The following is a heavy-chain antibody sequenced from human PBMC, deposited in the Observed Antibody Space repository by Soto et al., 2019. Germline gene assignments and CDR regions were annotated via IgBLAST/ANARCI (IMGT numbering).Heavy chain of an antibody. CDR2: IKSSGST. CDR1: GGSITRNDHY. J-gene: IGHJ4*02. Sequence: QLQLQESGPGLVRPSETLSLICTVSGGSITRNDHYWGWIRQSPGKGLEWIGDIKSSGSTNYNLSLTSRVSMSLETSKNQFSLKMNSVTAADTAVYYCARLGSSGWYQGSDFDYWGQGTLVTVSS. CDR3: ARLGSSGWYQGSDFDY. V-gene: IGHV4-39*01. D-gene: IGHD6-19*01.